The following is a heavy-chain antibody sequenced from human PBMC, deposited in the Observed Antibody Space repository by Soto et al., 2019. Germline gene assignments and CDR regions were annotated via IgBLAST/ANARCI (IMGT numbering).Heavy chain of an antibody. J-gene: IGHJ6*02. Sequence: ASVKVSCKASGYAFTSYGFSWVRQAPGQGLEWMGWISAYNGNTNYAQKFQGRVTMTEDTSTDTAYMELSSLRSEDTALYYCATVPLSTSFHRDEGMDVWGQGTTVTVSS. CDR2: ISAYNGNT. CDR1: GYAFTSYG. D-gene: IGHD2-2*01. V-gene: IGHV1-18*01. CDR3: ATVPLSTSFHRDEGMDV.